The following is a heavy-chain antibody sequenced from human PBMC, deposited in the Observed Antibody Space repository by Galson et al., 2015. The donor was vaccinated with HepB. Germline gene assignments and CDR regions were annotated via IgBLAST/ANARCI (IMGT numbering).Heavy chain of an antibody. CDR1: GYTLTELS. D-gene: IGHD1-26*01. V-gene: IGHV1-24*01. J-gene: IGHJ3*02. Sequence: SVKVSCKVSGYTLTELSMHWVRQAPGIGLEWMGGFDPEDGETIYAQKFQGRVTMTEDTSTDTAYMELSSLRSEDTAVYYCATVPPSVYSGSYPVAASAFDIWGQGTMVTVSS. CDR3: ATVPPSVYSGSYPVAASAFDI. CDR2: FDPEDGET.